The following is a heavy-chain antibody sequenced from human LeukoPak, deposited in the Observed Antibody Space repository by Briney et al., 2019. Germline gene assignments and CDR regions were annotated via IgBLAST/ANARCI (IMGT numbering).Heavy chain of an antibody. D-gene: IGHD5-24*01. Sequence: PGGSLRLSCAASGFTFSSTWMNWFRQAPGKGLVWVSRIHRDGSSTIYADSVKGRFTISRDNAKNTLYLQMNSLRAEDTAVYYCLRGDRRDYWGQGTLVTVSS. CDR3: LRGDRRDY. CDR1: GFTFSSTW. V-gene: IGHV3-74*01. CDR2: IHRDGSST. J-gene: IGHJ4*02.